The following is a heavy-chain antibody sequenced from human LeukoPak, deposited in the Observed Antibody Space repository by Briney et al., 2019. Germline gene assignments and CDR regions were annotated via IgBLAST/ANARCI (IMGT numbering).Heavy chain of an antibody. J-gene: IGHJ4*02. Sequence: GGSLRLSCAASGFTFSSYGMHWVRQAPGKGLEWVAVISYDGSNKYYADSVKGRFTISRDNSKNTLYLQMDSLRAEDTAVYYCAKAPFGELLPVDYWGQGTLVTVSS. CDR2: ISYDGSNK. CDR3: AKAPFGELLPVDY. V-gene: IGHV3-30*18. D-gene: IGHD3-10*01. CDR1: GFTFSSYG.